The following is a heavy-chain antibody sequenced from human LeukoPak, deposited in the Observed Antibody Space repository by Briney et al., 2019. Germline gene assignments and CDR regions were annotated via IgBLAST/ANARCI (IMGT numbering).Heavy chain of an antibody. CDR1: GFIFSGSA. CDR3: IASTRDYYFSYMDV. D-gene: IGHD2-2*01. CDR2: IRSKANSYAT. J-gene: IGHJ6*03. V-gene: IGHV3-73*01. Sequence: EPGGSLRLSCAASGFIFSGSAIHWVRQASGKGLEWVGRIRSKANSYATAYTASMKDRFTISRDDSKNTAYLAVNSLKTEDTAVYYCIASTRDYYFSYMDVWGKGTTVTISS.